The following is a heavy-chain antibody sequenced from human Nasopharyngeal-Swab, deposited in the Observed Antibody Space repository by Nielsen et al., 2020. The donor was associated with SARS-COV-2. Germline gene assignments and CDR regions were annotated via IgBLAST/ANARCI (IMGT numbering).Heavy chain of an antibody. CDR3: ARRAARDGYNYEVDP. CDR1: GYSFVHHW. CDR2: VYPGNSEV. V-gene: IGHV5-51*01. J-gene: IGHJ5*02. D-gene: IGHD5-24*01. Sequence: GESLKISCMASGYSFVHHWIGWVRQKSGKGLEWMGMVYPGNSEVAYSPSFQGQVTISADKSINTAYLQWSSLRASDSAMYLCARRAARDGYNYEVDPWGQGTLVTVSS.